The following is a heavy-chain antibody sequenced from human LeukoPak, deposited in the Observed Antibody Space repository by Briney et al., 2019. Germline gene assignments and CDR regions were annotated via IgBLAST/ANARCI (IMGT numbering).Heavy chain of an antibody. CDR2: INHSGST. CDR1: GGSISSSSYY. D-gene: IGHD3-3*01. Sequence: PSETLSLTCTVSGGSISSSSYYWGWIRQPPGKGLEWIGEINHSGSTNYNPSLKSRVTISVDRSKNQFSLKLRSVTAADTAVYYCASPARPWSGWWDYWGQGTLVTVSS. J-gene: IGHJ4*02. CDR3: ASPARPWSGWWDY. V-gene: IGHV4-39*07.